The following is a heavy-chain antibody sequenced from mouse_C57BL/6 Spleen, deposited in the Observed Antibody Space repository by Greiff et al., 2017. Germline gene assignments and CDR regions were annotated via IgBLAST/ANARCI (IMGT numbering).Heavy chain of an antibody. CDR3: ARQITTVVEVYWYFDV. D-gene: IGHD1-1*01. Sequence: EVKVVESGGGLVQPGGSLKLSCAASGFTFSDYYMYWVRQTPEKRLEWVAYISNGGGSTYYPDTVKGRFTISRDNAKNTLYLQMSRLKSEDTAMYYCARQITTVVEVYWYFDVWGTGTTVTVSS. V-gene: IGHV5-12*01. CDR2: ISNGGGST. CDR1: GFTFSDYY. J-gene: IGHJ1*03.